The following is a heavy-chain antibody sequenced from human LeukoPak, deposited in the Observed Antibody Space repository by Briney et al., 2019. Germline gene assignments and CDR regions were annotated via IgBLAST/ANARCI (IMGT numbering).Heavy chain of an antibody. CDR3: AKDSPLGAYYMDV. V-gene: IGHV3-43D*03. CDR2: ISWDGGST. J-gene: IGHJ6*03. D-gene: IGHD3-16*01. Sequence: GGSLRLSCAASGFTFDDYAMHWVRQAPGKGLEWVSLISWDGGSTYYADSVKGRFTISRDNSKNSLYLQMNSLRAEDTALYYCAKDSPLGAYYMDVWGKGTTVTASS. CDR1: GFTFDDYA.